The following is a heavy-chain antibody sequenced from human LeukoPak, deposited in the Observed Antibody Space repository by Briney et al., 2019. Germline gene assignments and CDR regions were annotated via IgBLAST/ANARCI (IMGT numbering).Heavy chain of an antibody. V-gene: IGHV3-74*01. J-gene: IGHJ4*02. CDR1: GSTFSNYW. CDR3: AKGGATVIDY. Sequence: GGSLRLSCAASGSTFSNYWMHWVRQAPGKGLVWISRINSDGSSTTSADSVKGRFTISRDNAKNTLYLQMNSLRAEDTAVYYCAKGGATVIDYWGQGTLVTVSS. CDR2: INSDGSST. D-gene: IGHD4-17*01.